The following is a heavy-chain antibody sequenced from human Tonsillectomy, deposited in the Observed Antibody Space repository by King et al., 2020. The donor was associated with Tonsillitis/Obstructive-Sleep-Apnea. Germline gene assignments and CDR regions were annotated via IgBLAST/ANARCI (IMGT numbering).Heavy chain of an antibody. J-gene: IGHJ5*02. V-gene: IGHV3-9*01. Sequence: VQLVESGGGLVQPGRSLRLSCAASGFTFDDYAMHWVRQAPGKGLEWVSGISWNSGSIGYADSVKGRFTISRDNAKNSLYLQMNSLRAEDTALYYCAKGAHDYSNYVDWFDPWGQGTLVTVSS. CDR3: AKGAHDYSNYVDWFDP. CDR2: ISWNSGSI. D-gene: IGHD4-11*01. CDR1: GFTFDDYA.